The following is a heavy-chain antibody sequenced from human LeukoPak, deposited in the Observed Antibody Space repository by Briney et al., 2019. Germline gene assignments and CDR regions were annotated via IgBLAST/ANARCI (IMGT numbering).Heavy chain of an antibody. J-gene: IGHJ4*02. D-gene: IGHD3-16*01. CDR3: ARSRLSYVYDDY. CDR2: IYYSGST. Sequence: SETLSLTCTVSGGSFSSYYWSWIRQPPGKGLEWIGYIYYSGSTNYNPSLKSLVTKSVDTSKNQSALKLSSVTAPDTAVYYCARSRLSYVYDDYWGPRTLVTFST. V-gene: IGHV4-59*01. CDR1: GGSFSSYY.